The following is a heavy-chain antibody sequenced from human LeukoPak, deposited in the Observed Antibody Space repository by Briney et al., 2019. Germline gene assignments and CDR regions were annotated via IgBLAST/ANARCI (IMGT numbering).Heavy chain of an antibody. D-gene: IGHD3-3*02. CDR1: GFTFSDYY. V-gene: IGHV3-11*04. CDR3: ARAFLDPKWAFDI. Sequence: GGSLRLSCAASGFTFSDYYMSWIRQAPGKGLEWVSYISSSGSTIYYADSVKGRFTISRDNAKNSLYLQMNSLRAEDTAVYYCARAFLDPKWAFDIWGQGTMVTVSS. CDR2: ISSSGSTI. J-gene: IGHJ3*02.